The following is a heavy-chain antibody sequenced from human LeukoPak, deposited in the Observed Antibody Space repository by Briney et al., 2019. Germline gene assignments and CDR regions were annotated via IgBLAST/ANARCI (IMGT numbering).Heavy chain of an antibody. CDR1: GGSVSSGSYY. V-gene: IGHV4-61*01. J-gene: IGHJ1*01. Sequence: PSETLSLTCTVSGGSVSSGSYYWGWIRQPPGKGLEWIGYIYYSGSTNYNPSLKSRVTISVDTSKNQFSLKLSSVTAADTAVYYCARAYSSGWYGLIEYFQHWGQGTLVTVSS. CDR2: IYYSGST. CDR3: ARAYSSGWYGLIEYFQH. D-gene: IGHD6-19*01.